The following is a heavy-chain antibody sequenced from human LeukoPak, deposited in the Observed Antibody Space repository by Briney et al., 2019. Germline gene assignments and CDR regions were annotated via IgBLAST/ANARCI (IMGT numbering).Heavy chain of an antibody. D-gene: IGHD3-10*01. J-gene: IGHJ4*02. CDR2: ISSSSSYI. CDR3: ARVGWFGEFHGRHFDY. CDR1: GFTFSSYS. V-gene: IGHV3-21*01. Sequence: GGSLRLSCAASGFTFSSYSMNWVRQAPGKGLEWVSSISSSSSYIYYADSVKGRFTISRDNAKNSLYLQMNSLRVEDTAVYYCARVGWFGEFHGRHFDYWGQGTLVTVSS.